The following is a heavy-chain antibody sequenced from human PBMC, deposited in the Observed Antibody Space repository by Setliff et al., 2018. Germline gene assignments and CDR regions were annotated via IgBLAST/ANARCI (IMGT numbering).Heavy chain of an antibody. CDR2: TIPMFGTT. Sequence: SVKVSCKASGGTFSSYGISWVRQAPGQGLEWMGGTIPMFGTTNYARKFQGRVTIITDESTSAAYMELSSLRTEDTAVYYCAREGVDIRSSTDYRYYMDVWGKGTTVTVSS. D-gene: IGHD5-12*01. J-gene: IGHJ6*03. V-gene: IGHV1-69*05. CDR3: AREGVDIRSSTDYRYYMDV. CDR1: GGTFSSYG.